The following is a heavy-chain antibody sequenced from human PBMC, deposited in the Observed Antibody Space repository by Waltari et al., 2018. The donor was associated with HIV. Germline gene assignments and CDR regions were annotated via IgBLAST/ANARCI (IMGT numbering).Heavy chain of an antibody. CDR1: GFIFNPYA. CDR2: ISWDGSNK. D-gene: IGHD3-22*01. V-gene: IGHV3-30-3*01. J-gene: IGHJ4*02. Sequence: QVQLVVSGGGVVQPGRSLRPSCAASGFIFNPYAMHWVRQAPGKGLEWVAVISWDGSNKHYADSVKGRCTISRDNSRNSLYLQMSSLRAEDTAVYYCGREGDYYDSSPFDYWGQGTLVTVSS. CDR3: GREGDYYDSSPFDY.